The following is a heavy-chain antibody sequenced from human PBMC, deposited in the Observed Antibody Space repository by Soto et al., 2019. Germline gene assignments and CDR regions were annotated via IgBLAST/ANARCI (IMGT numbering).Heavy chain of an antibody. D-gene: IGHD2-15*01. V-gene: IGHV1-69*02. CDR2: IIPMLGIA. Sequence: QVQLVQSGAEVKKPGSSVKVSCKASGGTFSSYTISWVRQAPGQGLEWMGRIIPMLGIANYAQKFQGRVTITADKSTSTAYMELSSLRSEDTAVYYCATEGGYCRGGSCYTDYWGQGTLVTVSS. CDR3: ATEGGYCRGGSCYTDY. CDR1: GGTFSSYT. J-gene: IGHJ4*02.